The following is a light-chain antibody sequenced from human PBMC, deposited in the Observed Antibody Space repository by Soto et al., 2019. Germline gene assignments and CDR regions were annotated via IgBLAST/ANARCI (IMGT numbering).Light chain of an antibody. V-gene: IGKV2-24*01. CDR1: QSLVHSDGNTY. CDR2: KIS. J-gene: IGKJ1*01. CDR3: LQATRFPWT. Sequence: DIVVTQTPLSSPVTLGQPAAISCRSSQSLVHSDGNTYLRWLQQRPGQAPRLLLYKISKRVSGVPDRFRGSGAGTDFTLTISRVEVEDVGVYYCLQATRFPWTFGQGTKVEIK.